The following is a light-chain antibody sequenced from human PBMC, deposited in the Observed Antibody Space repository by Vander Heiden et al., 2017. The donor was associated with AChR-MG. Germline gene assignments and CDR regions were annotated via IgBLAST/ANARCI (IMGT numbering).Light chain of an antibody. CDR2: SNN. Sequence: QSVLTQPPSASGTPGQRVTISCSGSSSTIGDNTVHWYQKLPGAAPKLLIFSNNERPSGVPDRFSGSKSGTSASLAIRGLQSEDEADYYCAAWDDGLKGPVFGGGTKLT. CDR3: AAWDDGLKGPV. J-gene: IGLJ2*01. CDR1: SSTIGDNT. V-gene: IGLV1-44*01.